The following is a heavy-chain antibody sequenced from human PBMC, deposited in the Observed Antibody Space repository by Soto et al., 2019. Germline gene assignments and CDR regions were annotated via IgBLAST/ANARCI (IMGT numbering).Heavy chain of an antibody. Sequence: SETLSLTCTVSGGSISSSSYYWGWIRQPPGKGLEWIGSIYYSGSTYYNPSLKSRVTISVDTSKNQFSLKLSSVTAADTAVYYCARHWAPGTRIAVAGTAYFQHWGQGTLVTVSS. D-gene: IGHD6-19*01. CDR1: GGSISSSSYY. CDR2: IYYSGST. CDR3: ARHWAPGTRIAVAGTAYFQH. V-gene: IGHV4-39*01. J-gene: IGHJ1*01.